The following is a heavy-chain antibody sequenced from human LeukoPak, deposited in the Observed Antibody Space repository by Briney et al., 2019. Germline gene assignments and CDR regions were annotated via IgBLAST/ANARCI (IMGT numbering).Heavy chain of an antibody. CDR1: GFTFSTYW. D-gene: IGHD2-2*01. CDR2: IKQDGSDK. V-gene: IGHV3-7*01. CDR3: ARVLPVASRDY. Sequence: PGGSLRLSCAASGFTFSTYWMSWVRQAPGKGLEWVANIKQDGSDKFYVDSVKGRFTISGDNAKNSMYLQMSSLRAEDTAIYYCARVLPVASRDYWGQGTLVTVSS. J-gene: IGHJ4*02.